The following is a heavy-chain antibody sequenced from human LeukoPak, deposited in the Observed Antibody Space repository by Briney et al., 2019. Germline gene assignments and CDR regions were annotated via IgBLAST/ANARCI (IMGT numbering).Heavy chain of an antibody. V-gene: IGHV1-2*02. D-gene: IGHD4-17*01. J-gene: IGHJ4*02. CDR2: INPNSGGT. CDR3: ASDDGDPYYFDY. Sequence: ASVKVSCKASGYTFTGYSIYWVRQAPGQGLEWMGWINPNSGGTNYAQKFQGRVTMTRDTSISTAYMELSRLRSDDTAVYYCASDDGDPYYFDYWGQGTLVTVSS. CDR1: GYTFTGYS.